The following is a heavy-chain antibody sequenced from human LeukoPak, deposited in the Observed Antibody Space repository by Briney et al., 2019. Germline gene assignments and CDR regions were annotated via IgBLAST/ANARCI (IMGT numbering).Heavy chain of an antibody. Sequence: GESLKIPCQGSGYSFTSYWIGWVRQMPGKGLEWVGIIYAGDSDTRYSPSFQGQVTVSADKSISTAYLQWSSLKASDTAMYYCARLYDILTGNSFDYWGQGTLVTVSS. V-gene: IGHV5-51*01. D-gene: IGHD3-9*01. CDR2: IYAGDSDT. CDR1: GYSFTSYW. CDR3: ARLYDILTGNSFDY. J-gene: IGHJ4*02.